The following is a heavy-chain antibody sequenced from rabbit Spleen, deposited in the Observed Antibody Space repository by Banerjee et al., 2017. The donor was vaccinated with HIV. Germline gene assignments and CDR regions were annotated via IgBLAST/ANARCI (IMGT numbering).Heavy chain of an antibody. J-gene: IGHJ4*01. CDR2: IDPVFGIT. V-gene: IGHV1S7*01. Sequence: QLGEPAGGLVQPGGSLKLSCKASGFTLSSYYMNWVRQAPGKGLEWIGYIDPVFGITYYANWVNGRFSISRENAQNTVFLQMTSLTAADTATYFCARDGAGGSYFALWGPGTLVTVS. CDR3: ARDGAGGSYFAL. CDR1: GFTLSSYY. D-gene: IGHD8-1*01.